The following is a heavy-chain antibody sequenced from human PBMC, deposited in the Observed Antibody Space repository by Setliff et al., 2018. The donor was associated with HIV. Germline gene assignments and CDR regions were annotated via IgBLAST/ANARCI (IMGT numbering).Heavy chain of an antibody. Sequence: GSLRLSCTGSGFTFSRYWMSWVRRAPGKGLEWVANIGQDGSEKYYVDSVKGRFSISRDNAKRSLYLQMNSLRPEDTAVYYCAKVPPGFSHFLDYWGQGAVVTVSS. CDR1: GFTFSRYW. CDR2: IGQDGSEK. V-gene: IGHV3-7*03. J-gene: IGHJ4*02. CDR3: AKVPPGFSHFLDY.